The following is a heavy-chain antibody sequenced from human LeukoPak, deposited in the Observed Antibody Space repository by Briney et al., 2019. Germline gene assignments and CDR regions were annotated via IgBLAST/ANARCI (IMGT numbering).Heavy chain of an antibody. V-gene: IGHV1-18*01. CDR2: ISAYNGNT. D-gene: IGHD2-15*01. CDR3: ARHYCSGGSCYSKWFDP. Sequence: ASVKVSCKASGYTFTSYGISWVRQAPGQGLEWMGWISAYNGNTNYAQKLQGRVTMTTDTSTSTAYMELRSLRSDDTAVYYCARHYCSGGSCYSKWFDPWGQGALVTVSS. CDR1: GYTFTSYG. J-gene: IGHJ5*02.